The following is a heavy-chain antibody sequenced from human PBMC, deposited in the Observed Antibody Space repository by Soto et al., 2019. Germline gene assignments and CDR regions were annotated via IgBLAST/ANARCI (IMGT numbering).Heavy chain of an antibody. Sequence: PGGSLRLSCAASGFTVSSNYMSWVRQAPGKGLEWVSVIYSGGSTYYADSVKGRFTISRDNSKNTLYLQMNSLRAEDTAVYYCTKTPSSSFGYWGQGTLVTVSS. CDR2: IYSGGST. CDR1: GFTVSSNY. V-gene: IGHV3-53*01. J-gene: IGHJ4*02. D-gene: IGHD6-6*01. CDR3: TKTPSSSFGY.